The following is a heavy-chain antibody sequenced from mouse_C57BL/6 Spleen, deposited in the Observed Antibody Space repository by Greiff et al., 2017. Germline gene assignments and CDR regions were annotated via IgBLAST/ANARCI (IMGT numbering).Heavy chain of an antibody. V-gene: IGHV1-50*01. D-gene: IGHD1-1*01. CDR3: ARSYMSTVVAPFDY. J-gene: IGHJ2*01. CDR1: GYTFTSYW. CDR2: IDPSDSYT. Sequence: QVQLQQPGAELVKPGASVKLSCKASGYTFTSYWMQWVKQRPGQGLEWIGEIDPSDSYTNYNQKFKGKATLTVDTSSSTAYMQLSSLTSEDSAVYYCARSYMSTVVAPFDYWGQGTTLTVSS.